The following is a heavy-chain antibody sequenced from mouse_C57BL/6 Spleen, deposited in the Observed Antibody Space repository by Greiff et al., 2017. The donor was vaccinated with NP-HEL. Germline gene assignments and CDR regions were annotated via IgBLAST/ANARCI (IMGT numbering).Heavy chain of an antibody. CDR1: GYTFTSYW. J-gene: IGHJ4*01. CDR3: AITTGVMDY. D-gene: IGHD1-2*01. Sequence: VKLQQPGAELVRPGSSVKLSCKASGYTFTSYWMDWVKQRPGQGLEWIGNIYPSDSETHYNQKFKDKATLTVDKSSSTAYMQLSSLTSEDSAVYYCAITTGVMDYWGQGTSVTVSS. V-gene: IGHV1-61*01. CDR2: IYPSDSET.